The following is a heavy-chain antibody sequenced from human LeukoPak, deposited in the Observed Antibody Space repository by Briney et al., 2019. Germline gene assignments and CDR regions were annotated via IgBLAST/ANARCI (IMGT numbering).Heavy chain of an antibody. V-gene: IGHV1-8*01. D-gene: IGHD2-2*01. CDR1: GYTFTSYE. CDR3: ARGKMGVPAAIGY. CDR2: MNPNSGNT. J-gene: IGHJ4*02. Sequence: ASVKVSCKAAGYTFTSYEINWVRQATGQGLEWMGWMNPNSGNTGYAQKFQGRVTMTRNTSISTAYMELSSLRSEDTAVYYCARGKMGVPAAIGYWGQGTLVTVSS.